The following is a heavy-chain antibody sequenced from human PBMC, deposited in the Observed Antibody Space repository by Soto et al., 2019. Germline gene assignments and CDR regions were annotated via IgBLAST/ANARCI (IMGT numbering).Heavy chain of an antibody. CDR1: GFTFSNAW. J-gene: IGHJ6*02. V-gene: IGHV3-15*07. D-gene: IGHD3-22*01. CDR3: SPYYDSSGYYSVHYYYYGMDV. Sequence: GESLKISCAASGFTFSNAWMNWVRQAPGKGLEWVGRIKSKTDGGTTDYAAPVKGRFTISRDDSKNTLYLQMNSLKTEDTAVYYCSPYYDSSGYYSVHYYYYGMDVWGQGTTVTVSS. CDR2: IKSKTDGGTT.